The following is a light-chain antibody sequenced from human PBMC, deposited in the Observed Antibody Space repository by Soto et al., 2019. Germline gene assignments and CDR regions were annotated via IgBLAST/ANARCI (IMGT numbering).Light chain of an antibody. CDR1: SSDVGAYNY. Sequence: QSALTQPASVSGSPGQSITISCTGTSSDVGAYNYVSWYQQHPGKAPKLMIYEVSNRPSGVSNRFSGSKSANTASLTISGLQAGDEDDYYCSSYTSSSTWLFGGGTQLTVL. CDR2: EVS. J-gene: IGLJ3*02. CDR3: SSYTSSSTWL. V-gene: IGLV2-14*03.